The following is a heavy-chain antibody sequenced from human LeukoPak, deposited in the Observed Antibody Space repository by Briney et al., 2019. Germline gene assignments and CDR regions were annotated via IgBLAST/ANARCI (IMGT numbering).Heavy chain of an antibody. J-gene: IGHJ4*02. Sequence: GGSLRLSCSASGFTFSSYSMYWVRQAPGKGLEHVSGISGNGGTTYYADSVKGRFTISRDNSKNTLYLQMSSLRTDDTAVYYCVTSSGYYNYWGQGTLVTVSS. D-gene: IGHD3-22*01. CDR1: GFTFSSYS. V-gene: IGHV3-64D*06. CDR2: ISGNGGTT. CDR3: VTSSGYYNY.